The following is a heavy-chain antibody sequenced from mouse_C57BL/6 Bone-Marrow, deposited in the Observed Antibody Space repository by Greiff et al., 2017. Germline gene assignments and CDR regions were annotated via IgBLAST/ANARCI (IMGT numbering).Heavy chain of an antibody. Sequence: VQLQQSGPELVKPGASVKISCKASGYSFTGYYMHWVKQSSEKSLEWIGEINPSTGGTSYNQKFKGKATLTVDKSSSTAYMQLKSLTSEDSAVYYCARYDGYFDYWGQGTTLTVSS. V-gene: IGHV1-43*01. CDR1: GYSFTGYY. CDR3: ARYDGYFDY. J-gene: IGHJ2*01. CDR2: INPSTGGT. D-gene: IGHD1-1*02.